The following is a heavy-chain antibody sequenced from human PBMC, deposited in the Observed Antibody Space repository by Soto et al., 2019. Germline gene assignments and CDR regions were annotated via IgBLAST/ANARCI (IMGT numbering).Heavy chain of an antibody. CDR3: ATDPGYSTTWPQAFDI. D-gene: IGHD5-12*01. Sequence: QVQLVQSGAEVKKPGASVKVSCKASGYTFTSYGISWVRQAPGQGPEWMGRISTYNGNTNYVQKLQGRVTMTTDTSTNTAYMELRSLRYDDTAVYYCATDPGYSTTWPQAFDIWGPGTMVTVSS. CDR2: ISTYNGNT. CDR1: GYTFTSYG. J-gene: IGHJ3*02. V-gene: IGHV1-18*01.